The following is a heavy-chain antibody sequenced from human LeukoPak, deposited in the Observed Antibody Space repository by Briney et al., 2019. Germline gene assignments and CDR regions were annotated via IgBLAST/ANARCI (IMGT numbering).Heavy chain of an antibody. V-gene: IGHV3-30*18. Sequence: GGSLRLSCAASGFIFSDYGMHWARLAPGKGLEWVAHISHDGSSQNYADSVQGRFTISRDNSKNTVDLQLNSLRAEDTAVYYCAKDGPLPYTSTSFGRHFLEYWGQGTLVTVSS. CDR3: AKDGPLPYTSTSFGRHFLEY. J-gene: IGHJ4*02. D-gene: IGHD6-13*01. CDR1: GFIFSDYG. CDR2: ISHDGSSQ.